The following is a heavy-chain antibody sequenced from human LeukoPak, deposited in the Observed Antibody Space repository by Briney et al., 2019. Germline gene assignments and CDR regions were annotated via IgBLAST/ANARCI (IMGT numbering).Heavy chain of an antibody. Sequence: PGGSLRLSCAASGFTFSSYSMNWVRQAPGKGLEWVSSISSSSSYIYYADSVKGRFTISRDNSKNTLYLQMNSLRAEDTAVYYCAKVSWNDGRVYDYWGQGTLVTVSS. CDR2: ISSSSSYI. CDR1: GFTFSSYS. J-gene: IGHJ4*02. D-gene: IGHD1-1*01. V-gene: IGHV3-21*04. CDR3: AKVSWNDGRVYDY.